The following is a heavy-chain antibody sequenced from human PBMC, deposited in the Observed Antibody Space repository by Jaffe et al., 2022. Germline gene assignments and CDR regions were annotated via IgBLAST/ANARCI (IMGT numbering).Heavy chain of an antibody. Sequence: QITLKESGPTLVKPTQTLTLTCTFSGFSLSTSGVGVGWIRQPPGKALEWLALIYWNDDKRYSPSLKSRLTITKDTSKNQVVLTMTNMDPVDTATYYCAHRLRPLITIFGVARGAFDIWGQGTMVTVSS. D-gene: IGHD3-3*01. V-gene: IGHV2-5*01. J-gene: IGHJ3*02. CDR2: IYWNDDK. CDR1: GFSLSTSGVG. CDR3: AHRLRPLITIFGVARGAFDI.